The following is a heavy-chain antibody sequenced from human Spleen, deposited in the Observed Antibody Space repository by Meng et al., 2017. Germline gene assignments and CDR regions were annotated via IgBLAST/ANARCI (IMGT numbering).Heavy chain of an antibody. V-gene: IGHV3-23*01. CDR1: GFTFSNYG. D-gene: IGHD2-15*01. CDR3: ARDCCSEIGPIDY. CDR2: ISNNGDT. J-gene: IGHJ4*02. Sequence: GESLKISCRTSGFTFSNYGMSWVRQAPGKGLEGVATISNNGDTHYADSMMGRFIISRDASKHTLYLQVSSLRAEDTAVYYCARDCCSEIGPIDYWGQGTLVTVSS.